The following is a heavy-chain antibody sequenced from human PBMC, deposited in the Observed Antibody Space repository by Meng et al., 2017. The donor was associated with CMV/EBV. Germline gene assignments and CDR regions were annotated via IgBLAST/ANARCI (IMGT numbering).Heavy chain of an antibody. J-gene: IGHJ4*02. CDR3: AKGYNYFDY. CDR1: GFTFSSYW. Sequence: GGSLRLSCAASGFTFSSYWMHWVRQAPGKGLVWVSRINSDGSSTYYADSVKGRFTISRDNSKNTLYLQMNSLRAEDTAVYYCAKGYNYFDYWGQGTLVTVSS. CDR2: INSDGSST. D-gene: IGHD5-24*01. V-gene: IGHV3-74*01.